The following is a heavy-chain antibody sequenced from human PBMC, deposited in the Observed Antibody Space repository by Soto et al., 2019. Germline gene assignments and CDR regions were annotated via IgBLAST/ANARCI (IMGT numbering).Heavy chain of an antibody. CDR2: IYYSGST. CDR3: ARGLWFGSPVVFDV. V-gene: IGHV4-31*03. J-gene: IGHJ3*01. D-gene: IGHD3-10*01. CDR1: GGSISSDGYY. Sequence: QVQLQESGPGLVKPSQTLSLTCTVSGGSISSDGYYWSWIRQHPGKGLEFIGYIYYSGSTYYNPSLKSRVTISPDTSKKLFSLNLSSVTAADTAMYYCARGLWFGSPVVFDVWGQGTMVTVSS.